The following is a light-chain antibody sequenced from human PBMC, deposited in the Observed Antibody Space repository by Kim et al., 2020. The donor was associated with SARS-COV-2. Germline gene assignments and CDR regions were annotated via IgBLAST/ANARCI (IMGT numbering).Light chain of an antibody. CDR2: GTS. CDR3: QQYGSSPLVT. Sequence: DIVLTQSPGTLSLSTGEGATLSCRASQSVSSNHLAWYQQKPGQAPRVIIYGTSNRPAGIPDRFSGRGSGTDFTLTISRLEPEDFAVYYCQQYGSSPLVTFGPGTKVDIK. CDR1: QSVSSNH. J-gene: IGKJ3*01. V-gene: IGKV3-20*01.